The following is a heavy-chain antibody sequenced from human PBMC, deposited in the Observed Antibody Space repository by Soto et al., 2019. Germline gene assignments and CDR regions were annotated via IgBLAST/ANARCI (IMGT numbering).Heavy chain of an antibody. V-gene: IGHV1-18*01. D-gene: IGHD3-3*01. CDR1: GYTFTGYG. CDR2: ISSYNDNT. Sequence: ASVKVSCKASGYTFTGYGISWVRQAPGQGLEWMGWISSYNDNTNFAQKLQGRVTMTTDTSTSTAYMELRSLRSDDTALYYCARRNGITIFGVVIHYFDYWGQGTLVTVSS. J-gene: IGHJ4*02. CDR3: ARRNGITIFGVVIHYFDY.